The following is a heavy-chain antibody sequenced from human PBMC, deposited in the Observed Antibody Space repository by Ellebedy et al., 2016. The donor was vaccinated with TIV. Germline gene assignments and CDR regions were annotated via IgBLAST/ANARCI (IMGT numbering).Heavy chain of an antibody. J-gene: IGHJ4*02. CDR1: GDSVSSNSGA. Sequence: SQTLSLTCAISGDSVSSNSGAWNWIRQSPSRGLEWLGRTYYRSEWNHDYAVSLRSRISINADTSKNQFSLQLNSVTPDDTAVYYCATWRFDHWGQGTLVTVSS. CDR3: ATWRFDH. CDR2: TYYRSEWNH. V-gene: IGHV6-1*01.